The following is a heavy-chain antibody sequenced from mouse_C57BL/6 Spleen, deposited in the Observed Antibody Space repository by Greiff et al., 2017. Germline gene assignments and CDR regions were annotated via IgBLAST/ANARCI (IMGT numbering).Heavy chain of an antibody. CDR2: INPGSGGT. V-gene: IGHV1-54*01. D-gene: IGHD1-1*01. CDR3: ARSSTTVVATRSYFDY. Sequence: VKLMESGAELVRPGTSVKVSCKASGYAFTNYLIEWVKQRPGQGLEWIGVINPGSGGTNYNEKFKGKATLTADKSSSTAYMQLSSLTSEDSAVYFCARSSTTVVATRSYFDYWGQGTTLTVSS. CDR1: GYAFTNYL. J-gene: IGHJ2*01.